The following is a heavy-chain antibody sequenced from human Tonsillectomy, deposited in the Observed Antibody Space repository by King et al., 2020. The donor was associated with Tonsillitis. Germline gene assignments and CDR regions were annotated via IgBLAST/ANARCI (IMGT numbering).Heavy chain of an antibody. Sequence: QLQESGPGLVKPSQTLSLTCTVSGGSISSGSHYWSWIRQPAGKGLEWIGRIYTSGSINYNPSLKSRVTISVDMSKNQFSLNVSSVTAADTAVYYCARDSRGYDDVFDTWGQGTKVTVSS. CDR2: IYTSGSI. J-gene: IGHJ3*02. V-gene: IGHV4-61*02. CDR3: ARDSRGYDDVFDT. D-gene: IGHD3-22*01. CDR1: GGSISSGSHY.